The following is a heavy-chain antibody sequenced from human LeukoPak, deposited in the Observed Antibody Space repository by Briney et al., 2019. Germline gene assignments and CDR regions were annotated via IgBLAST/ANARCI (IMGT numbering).Heavy chain of an antibody. V-gene: IGHV1-69*13. CDR3: ARDGDEYSSGPTGNWFDP. J-gene: IGHJ5*02. CDR1: GGTFSSYA. Sequence: SVKVTCKASGGTFSSYAISWVRQAPGQGLDWMGGIIPIFVTANYAQKFQGRVTITADESTSTVYMELSSLRSEDTAVYYCARDGDEYSSGPTGNWFDPWGQGTLVTVSS. CDR2: IIPIFVTA. D-gene: IGHD6-19*01.